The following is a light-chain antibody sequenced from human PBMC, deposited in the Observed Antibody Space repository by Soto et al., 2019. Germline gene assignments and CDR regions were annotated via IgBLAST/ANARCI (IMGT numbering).Light chain of an antibody. CDR1: QSVTSN. Sequence: EIVMTQSPATLSVSPGERATLSCRASQSVTSNLAWYQQKPGQAPRLLIYGASTRATGLPARFSGSGSGTEFTLTISSLQSEDFATYYCQQANSFPLTFGGGTKVEIK. V-gene: IGKV3-15*01. CDR2: GAS. J-gene: IGKJ4*01. CDR3: QQANSFPLT.